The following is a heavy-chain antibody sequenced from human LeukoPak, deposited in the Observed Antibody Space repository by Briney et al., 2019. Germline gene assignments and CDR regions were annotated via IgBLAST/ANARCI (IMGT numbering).Heavy chain of an antibody. CDR2: ISAYNGNT. D-gene: IGHD3-10*01. J-gene: IGHJ4*02. CDR3: ARAYRPPPRITMVRGVPALDY. CDR1: GYTFTSYG. V-gene: IGHV1-18*01. Sequence: GASVKVSCKASGYTFTSYGISWVRQAPGQGLEWMGWISAYNGNTNYAQKLQGRVTMTTDTSTSTAYMELRSLRSDDTAVYYCARAYRPPPRITMVRGVPALDYWGQGTLVTVSS.